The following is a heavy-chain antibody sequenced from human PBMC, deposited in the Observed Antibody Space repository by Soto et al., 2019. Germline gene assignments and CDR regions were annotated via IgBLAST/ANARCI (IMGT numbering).Heavy chain of an antibody. CDR3: ARGGVWGSYRHTFDY. Sequence: QVQLVESGGGVVQPGRSLRLSCAASGFTFSSYGVHWVRQAPGKGLEWVAVIWYDGSNKYYADSVKGRFTISRDNSKNTLYLQMNSLRAEDTAVYYCARGGVWGSYRHTFDYWGQGTLVTVSS. D-gene: IGHD3-16*02. J-gene: IGHJ4*02. CDR1: GFTFSSYG. V-gene: IGHV3-33*01. CDR2: IWYDGSNK.